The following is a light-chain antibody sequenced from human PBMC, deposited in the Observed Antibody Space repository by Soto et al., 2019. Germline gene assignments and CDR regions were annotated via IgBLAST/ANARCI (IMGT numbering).Light chain of an antibody. CDR3: QQLYEYPIT. J-gene: IGKJ5*01. Sequence: DIQLTQSPSFLSASVGDRVTITCRASQGINSRLAWYQQEPGKAPKLLIYGASTLQSGIPSRFSGSGSAAEFTLAICSLQSEDSATYYCQQLYEYPITVGQGTRLEIK. V-gene: IGKV1-9*01. CDR2: GAS. CDR1: QGINSR.